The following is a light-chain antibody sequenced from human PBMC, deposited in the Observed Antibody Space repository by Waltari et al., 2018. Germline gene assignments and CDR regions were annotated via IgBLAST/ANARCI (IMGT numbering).Light chain of an antibody. J-gene: IGKJ1*01. Sequence: DIVMTQSPDSLAVSLGERATVNCKSSQSILYNSNNKDYLAWYQQKPGQPPKLIIYWASTRESGVPDRFSGSGSGTDFTLTISSLQAEDVAVYYCQQYYSALSWTFGQGTKVEIK. CDR2: WAS. CDR1: QSILYNSNNKDY. V-gene: IGKV4-1*01. CDR3: QQYYSALSWT.